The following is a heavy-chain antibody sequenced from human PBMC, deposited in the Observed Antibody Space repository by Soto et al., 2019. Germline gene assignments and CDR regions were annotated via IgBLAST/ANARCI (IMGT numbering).Heavy chain of an antibody. CDR3: AKAPSYCSSTSCYSEFEP. J-gene: IGHJ5*02. V-gene: IGHV3-9*01. CDR1: RFTFDDYA. CDR2: ISWNSGSI. Sequence: PCGSLRISFAASRFTFDDYAIHWVLQTPLNCLEWVSGISWNSGSIGYADSVKGRFTISRDNAKNSLYLQMNSLRAEDTALYYCAKAPSYCSSTSCYSEFEPWGQGTLVTVSS. D-gene: IGHD2-2*01.